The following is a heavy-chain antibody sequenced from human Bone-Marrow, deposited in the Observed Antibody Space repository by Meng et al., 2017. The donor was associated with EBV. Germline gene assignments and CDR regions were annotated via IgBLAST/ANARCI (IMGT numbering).Heavy chain of an antibody. D-gene: IGHD3-10*01. CDR3: ARGSMLRGVITWFGP. CDR1: GGSISSGGYF. Sequence: QVLLQESGPGPVNPSQTLSLTCAVSGGSISSGGYFWSWIRQPPGKGLEWIGYIYYSGSTYYNPSLKSRVTISVDTSKNQFSLKLSSVTATDTAVYYCARGSMLRGVITWFGPWGQGTLVTVSS. V-gene: IGHV4-30-4*01. J-gene: IGHJ5*02. CDR2: IYYSGST.